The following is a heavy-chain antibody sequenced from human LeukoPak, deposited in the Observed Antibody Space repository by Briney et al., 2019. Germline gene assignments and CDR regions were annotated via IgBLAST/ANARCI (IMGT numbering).Heavy chain of an antibody. Sequence: PGGSLRLSCAASGFTFSSYAMGWVRQAPGKGLEWVSGINWSGVSTGYADSVKGRFTISRDNTKNSLFLQLNSLRAEDTAFYYCAKGKDTLNPYWYFDVWGRGTLVSVSS. J-gene: IGHJ2*01. CDR1: GFTFSSYA. V-gene: IGHV3-20*04. CDR3: AKGKDTLNPYWYFDV. D-gene: IGHD5-18*01. CDR2: INWSGVST.